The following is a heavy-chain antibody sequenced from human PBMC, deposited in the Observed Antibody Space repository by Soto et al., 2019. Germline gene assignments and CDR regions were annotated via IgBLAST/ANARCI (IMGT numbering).Heavy chain of an antibody. D-gene: IGHD3-9*01. CDR2: INPSGGST. J-gene: IGHJ3*02. CDR1: GYTFTSYY. Sequence: ASVKVSCKASGYTFTSYYMHWVRQAPGQGLEWMGIINPSGGSTSYAQKFQGRVTMTRDTSTGTVYMELSSLRSEDTAVYYCARSSGYYDILTGPWGAFDIWGQGTMVTVSS. V-gene: IGHV1-46*01. CDR3: ARSSGYYDILTGPWGAFDI.